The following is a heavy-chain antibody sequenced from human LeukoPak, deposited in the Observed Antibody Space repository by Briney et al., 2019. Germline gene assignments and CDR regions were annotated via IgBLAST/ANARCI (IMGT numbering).Heavy chain of an antibody. V-gene: IGHV3-11*04. CDR2: ITSSGDPI. J-gene: IGHJ3*02. Sequence: GGSLRLSCAASGFPLTDYYMSWIRQAPGKGLEWVSYITSSGDPIYYADSVKGRFTISRDNAKNTLYLQMNSLRADDTALYYCATGPYAAFEMWGQGTMVTVST. D-gene: IGHD2-2*01. CDR3: ATGPYAAFEM. CDR1: GFPLTDYY.